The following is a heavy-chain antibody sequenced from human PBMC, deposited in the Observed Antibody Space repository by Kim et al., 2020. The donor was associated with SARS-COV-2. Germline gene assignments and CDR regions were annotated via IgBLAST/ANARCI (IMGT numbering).Heavy chain of an antibody. D-gene: IGHD6-13*01. Sequence: GGSLRLSCAASGFTFDDYAMHWVRQAPGKGLEWVSGISWNSGSIGYADSVKGRFTISRDNAKNSLYLQMNSLRAEDTALYYCAKDIKGAAAGRRIPYYYYGMDVWGQGTTVTVSS. V-gene: IGHV3-9*01. CDR2: ISWNSGSI. J-gene: IGHJ6*02. CDR3: AKDIKGAAAGRRIPYYYYGMDV. CDR1: GFTFDDYA.